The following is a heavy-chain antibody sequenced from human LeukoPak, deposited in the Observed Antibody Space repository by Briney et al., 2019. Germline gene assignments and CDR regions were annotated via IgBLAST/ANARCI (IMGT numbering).Heavy chain of an antibody. V-gene: IGHV3-73*01. J-gene: IGHJ5*02. CDR2: IRSKTNNYAT. CDR1: GFTFSGSA. Sequence: GGSLRLSCAASGFTFSGSAMHWVRQASGKGLEWVGRIRSKTNNYATAYAASVKDRFTISRDDSTNTAYLQMNSLRAEDTAVYYCARDPYGGERLDPWGQGTLVTVSS. D-gene: IGHD4-23*01. CDR3: ARDPYGGERLDP.